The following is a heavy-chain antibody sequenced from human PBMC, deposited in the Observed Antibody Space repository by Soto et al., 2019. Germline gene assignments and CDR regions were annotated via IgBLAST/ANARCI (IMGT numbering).Heavy chain of an antibody. V-gene: IGHV1-2*02. D-gene: IGHD6-19*01. CDR3: TNDRHSSGWYGFDY. CDR2: INPNSGGT. CDR1: GYTFTGYY. J-gene: IGHJ4*02. Sequence: ASVKVSCKASGYTFTGYYMHWVRQATGQGLEWMGWINPNSGGTNYAQKFQGRVTMTRDTSISTAYMELSRLRSDDTAVYYCTNDRHSSGWYGFDYWGQGTLVTVSS.